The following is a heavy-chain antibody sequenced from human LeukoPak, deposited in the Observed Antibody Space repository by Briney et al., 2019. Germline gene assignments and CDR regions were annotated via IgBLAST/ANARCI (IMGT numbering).Heavy chain of an antibody. J-gene: IGHJ3*02. CDR1: GYSFTSYW. Sequence: GESLKISCKGSGYSFTSYWIGWVRQMPGKGLEWMGIIYPGDSDTKYSPSFQDQVTISADKSINTAYLHWRSLKASDTAMYYCARLSMIDTFDIWGLGTVVTVSS. CDR3: ARLSMIDTFDI. D-gene: IGHD3-22*01. V-gene: IGHV5-51*01. CDR2: IYPGDSDT.